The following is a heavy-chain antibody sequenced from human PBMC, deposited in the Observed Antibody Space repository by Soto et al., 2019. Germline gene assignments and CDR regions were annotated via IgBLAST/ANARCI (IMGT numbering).Heavy chain of an antibody. CDR1: GYTFTSYY. CDR2: INPSGGST. V-gene: IGHV1-46*01. J-gene: IGHJ3*02. D-gene: IGHD3-22*01. CDR3: AREGITMLVVARESFDI. Sequence: ASVKVSCKASGYTFTSYYMHRVRQAPGQGLEWMGIINPSGGSTSYAQKFQGRVTMTRDTSTSTVYMELSSLRSEDTAVYYCAREGITMLVVARESFDIWGQGTMVTVSS.